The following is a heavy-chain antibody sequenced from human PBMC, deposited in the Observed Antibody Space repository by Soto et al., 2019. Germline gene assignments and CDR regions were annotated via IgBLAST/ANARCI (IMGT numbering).Heavy chain of an antibody. CDR1: GFTFSTYW. D-gene: IGHD3-10*01. V-gene: IGHV3-7*01. CDR2: IKQDGSEK. J-gene: IGHJ6*02. CDR3: VRDWSTFGDMDV. Sequence: PGASLRLSCAASGFTFSTYWMNWVRHAPGKGLEWVAHIKQDGSEKYYVDSVKGRFAISRDNAKDSLFLQMNNLRAEDTAVYYCVRDWSTFGDMDVWGQGTTVTAP.